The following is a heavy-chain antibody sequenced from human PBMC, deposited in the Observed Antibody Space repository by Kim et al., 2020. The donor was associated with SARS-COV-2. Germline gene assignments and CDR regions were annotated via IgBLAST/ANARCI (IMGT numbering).Heavy chain of an antibody. CDR3: AKCRPGYGDYVDYYGMDV. Sequence: GGSLRLSCAASGFTFSSYAMSWVRQAPGKGLEWVSAISGSGGSTYYADSVKGRFTISRDNSKNTLYLQMNSLRAEDTAVYYCAKCRPGYGDYVDYYGMDVWGQGTTVTVSS. V-gene: IGHV3-23*01. CDR2: ISGSGGST. J-gene: IGHJ6*02. CDR1: GFTFSSYA. D-gene: IGHD4-17*01.